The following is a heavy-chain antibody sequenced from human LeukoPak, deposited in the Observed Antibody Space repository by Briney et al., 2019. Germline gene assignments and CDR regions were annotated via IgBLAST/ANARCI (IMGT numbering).Heavy chain of an antibody. V-gene: IGHV4-30-4*01. Sequence: SETLSLTCTVSGGSITSSDYYWPWIRQSPGKGLEWIGYIYYSGSTYYNPSLKSRVTISVDTSKNQFSLKLSSVTAADTAVYYCARRRFGVVVSRDVWGKGTTVTVSS. J-gene: IGHJ6*04. CDR1: GGSITSSDYY. CDR2: IYYSGST. CDR3: ARRRFGVVVSRDV. D-gene: IGHD3-3*01.